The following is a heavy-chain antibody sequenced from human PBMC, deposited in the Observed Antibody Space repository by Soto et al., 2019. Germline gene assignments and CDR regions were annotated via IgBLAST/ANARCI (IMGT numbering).Heavy chain of an antibody. Sequence: QVQLVQSGAEVKKPGASVKVSCKASGYTFTSYDINWVRQATGQGLEWMGWMNPNSGNTGYAQKFQGRVTMTRNTSISTAYMELSSLRSEDTAVYYWASRGDYYYGMDVWGQGATVTVSS. CDR3: ASRGDYYYGMDV. D-gene: IGHD3-16*01. V-gene: IGHV1-8*01. CDR2: MNPNSGNT. CDR1: GYTFTSYD. J-gene: IGHJ6*02.